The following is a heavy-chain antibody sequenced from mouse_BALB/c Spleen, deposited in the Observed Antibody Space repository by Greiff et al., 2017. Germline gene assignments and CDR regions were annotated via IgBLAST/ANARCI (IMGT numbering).Heavy chain of an antibody. CDR1: GYTFTDYW. Sequence: VQLQQSGAELVMPGASVKMSCKASGYTFTDYWMHWVKQRPGQGLEWIGAIDTSDSYTSYNQKFKGKATLTVDESSSTAYMQLSSLTSEDSAVYYCARSPYFDYWGQGTTLTVSS. CDR2: IDTSDSYT. CDR3: ARSPYFDY. J-gene: IGHJ2*01. V-gene: IGHV1-69*01.